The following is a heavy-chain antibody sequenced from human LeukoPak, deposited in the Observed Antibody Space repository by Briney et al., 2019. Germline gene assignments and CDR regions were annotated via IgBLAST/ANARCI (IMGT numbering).Heavy chain of an antibody. CDR3: ARSVAGHEGPFDY. CDR1: GFTFSSYA. CDR2: ISYDGSNK. D-gene: IGHD6-19*01. J-gene: IGHJ4*02. V-gene: IGHV3-30*04. Sequence: QAGGSLRLSCAASGFTFSSYAMHWVRQAPGKGLEWVAVISYDGSNKYYADSVKGRFTISRDNSKNTLYLQMNSLRAEDTAVYYCARSVAGHEGPFDYWGQGTLVTVSS.